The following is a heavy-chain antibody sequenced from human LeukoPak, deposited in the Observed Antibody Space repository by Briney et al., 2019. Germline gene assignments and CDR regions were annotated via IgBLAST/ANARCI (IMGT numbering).Heavy chain of an antibody. CDR1: GGSISSYY. D-gene: IGHD3-16*01. J-gene: IGHJ4*02. V-gene: IGHV4-59*01. CDR2: IYYSGST. Sequence: SETLSLTCTVSGGSISSYYWSWIRQPPGKGLEWIGYIYYSGSTNYNPSLKSRVTISVDTSKNQFSLKLSSVTAADTAVYYCARSFHYFDYWGQGTLVTVSS. CDR3: ARSFHYFDY.